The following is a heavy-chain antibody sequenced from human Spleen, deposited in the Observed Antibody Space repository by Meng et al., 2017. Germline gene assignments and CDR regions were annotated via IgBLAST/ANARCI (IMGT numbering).Heavy chain of an antibody. V-gene: IGHV1-2*06. Sequence: ASVKVSCKASGYTFPDYWLHWVRRVPGQGLEWMGRINPKSGDTHYAQRFQGRVTMTGDTSISTAYMELSGLRSDDTAMYYCARAEFTVVVAATYPYGMDVWGQGTTVTVSS. CDR2: INPKSGDT. CDR3: ARAEFTVVVAATYPYGMDV. D-gene: IGHD2-15*01. CDR1: GYTFPDYW. J-gene: IGHJ6*02.